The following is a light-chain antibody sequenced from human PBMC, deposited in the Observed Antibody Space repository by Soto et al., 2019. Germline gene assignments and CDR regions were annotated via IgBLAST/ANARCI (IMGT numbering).Light chain of an antibody. V-gene: IGKV3-20*01. J-gene: IGKJ2*01. Sequence: EIVLTQSPGTLSLSPGERATLSCRASQSVSSSYLAWYQQKPGQAPRLLIYGASSRATGIPDRFSGSGSGTDFTLTISRLETADFAVYYWQQYGSSPPYIFGQGTKLEIK. CDR1: QSVSSSY. CDR3: QQYGSSPPYI. CDR2: GAS.